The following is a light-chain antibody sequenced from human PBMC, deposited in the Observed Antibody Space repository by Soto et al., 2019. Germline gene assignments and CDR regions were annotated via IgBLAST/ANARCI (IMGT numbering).Light chain of an antibody. J-gene: IGKJ2*01. CDR1: QSVSSY. V-gene: IGKV3-11*01. Sequence: EIVLTQSPATLSLSPGERATLSCRASQSVSSYLAWYQQKPGQAPRLLIYDASNRATGIPARFSGSGSGTDFTLTISSLQSEDFAVYYCQQYNNWPPKQYTFGQGTKLEIK. CDR2: DAS. CDR3: QQYNNWPPKQYT.